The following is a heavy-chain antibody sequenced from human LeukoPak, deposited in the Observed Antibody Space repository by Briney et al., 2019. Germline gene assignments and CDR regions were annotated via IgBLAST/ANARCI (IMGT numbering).Heavy chain of an antibody. V-gene: IGHV4-39*01. CDR1: GGSISSSSYY. Sequence: KTSETLSLTCTLSGGSISSSSYYWGWIRQPPGKGLEWIGTIYYSGSTYYNPSLKSRVTISVDTSKNQFSLKLSSVTAGDTAVYNCARQSSPGLELRRAHLDYWGQGTLVTVSS. CDR2: IYYSGST. D-gene: IGHD1-7*01. CDR3: ARQSSPGLELRRAHLDY. J-gene: IGHJ4*02.